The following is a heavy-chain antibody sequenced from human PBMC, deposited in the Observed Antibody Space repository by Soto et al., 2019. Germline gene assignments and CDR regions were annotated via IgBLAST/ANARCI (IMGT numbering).Heavy chain of an antibody. CDR3: ARSPFGEFPLAWFDP. V-gene: IGHV1-69*13. J-gene: IGHJ5*02. D-gene: IGHD3-10*01. CDR2: IIPIFGTA. Sequence: GASVKVSCKASGGTFSSYAISWVRQAPGQGLEWMGGIIPIFGTANYAQKFQGRVTITADESTSTAYMELSSLRSEATAVYYCARSPFGEFPLAWFDPWGQGTLVTVSS. CDR1: GGTFSSYA.